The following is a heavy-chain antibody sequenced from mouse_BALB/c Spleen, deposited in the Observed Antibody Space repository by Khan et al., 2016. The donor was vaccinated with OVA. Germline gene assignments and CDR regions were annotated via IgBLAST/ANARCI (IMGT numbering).Heavy chain of an antibody. CDR1: GFTFSKFA. CDR2: ISSGGGSLI. J-gene: IGHJ2*01. CDR3: SRLYFVYWDY. Sequence: EVELVESGGGLVKPGDSLKLSCAASGFTFSKFAMSWVRQTPEKRLEWVATISSGGGSLIYYPDSVKGRFTIFRHKAKNTLYLQMSSLRSEDTAMCYCSRLYFVYWDYWGQGTTLTFSS. V-gene: IGHV5-9-3*01. D-gene: IGHD1-1*01.